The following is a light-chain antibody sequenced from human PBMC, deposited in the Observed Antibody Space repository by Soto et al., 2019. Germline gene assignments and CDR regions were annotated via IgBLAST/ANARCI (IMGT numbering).Light chain of an antibody. V-gene: IGLV2-14*01. Sequence: QSVLTQPASVSGSPGQSITISCTGTSGDIGGYNYVSWYQQHPGKAPKLLISEVTNRPSGVSNRFSGSKSGNTASLTISGLQAEDEADYYCSSYTSSSTLFGTGTKLTVL. CDR2: EVT. CDR1: SGDIGGYNY. J-gene: IGLJ1*01. CDR3: SSYTSSSTL.